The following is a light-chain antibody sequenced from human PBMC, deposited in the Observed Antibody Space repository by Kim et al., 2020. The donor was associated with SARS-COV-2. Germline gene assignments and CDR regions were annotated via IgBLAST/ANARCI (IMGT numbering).Light chain of an antibody. Sequence: VSPGERAPLSCRASQPVNTSLAWYQQQPGQAPRLLIFGASARATAFPARFSGSGSGTDFTLTISSLQSEDFAVYYCQQYHDWPWTFGQGTKVDIK. J-gene: IGKJ1*01. CDR2: GAS. CDR3: QQYHDWPWT. V-gene: IGKV3-15*01. CDR1: QPVNTS.